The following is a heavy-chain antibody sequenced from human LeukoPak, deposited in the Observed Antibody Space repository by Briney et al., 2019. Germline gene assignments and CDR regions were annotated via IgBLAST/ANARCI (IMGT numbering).Heavy chain of an antibody. V-gene: IGHV3-15*01. CDR1: GFTFSNAW. J-gene: IGHJ4*02. D-gene: IGHD3-9*01. CDR3: TTDPADFDWLYPFDY. Sequence: PGGSLGLSCAASGFTFSNAWMSWVRQAPGKGLEWVGRIKSKTDGGTTDYAAPVKGRFTISRDDSKNTLYLQMNGLKTEDTAVYYCTTDPADFDWLYPFDYWGQGTLVTVSS. CDR2: IKSKTDGGTT.